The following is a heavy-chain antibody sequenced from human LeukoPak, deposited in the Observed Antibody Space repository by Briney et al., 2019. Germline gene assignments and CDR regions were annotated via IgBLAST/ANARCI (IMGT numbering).Heavy chain of an antibody. J-gene: IGHJ4*02. D-gene: IGHD3-9*01. V-gene: IGHV3-74*01. CDR1: GFIFSSWW. CDR2: INTDGSYI. Sequence: GGSLRLSCAASGFIFSSWWMIWFRRLPGKGLVSVSHINTDGSYIRYADSVKGRFTIPRDNAKNTLYLQMNSLRPEDTGVYYCTTFGIDWSLSYWGQGALVTVSS. CDR3: TTFGIDWSLSY.